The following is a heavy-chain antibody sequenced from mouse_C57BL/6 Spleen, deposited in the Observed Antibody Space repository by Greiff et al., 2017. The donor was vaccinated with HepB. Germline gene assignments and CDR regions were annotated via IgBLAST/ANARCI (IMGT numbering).Heavy chain of an antibody. D-gene: IGHD1-1*01. CDR1: GYTFTSYW. CDR2: IDPNSGGT. Sequence: QVQLQQPGAELVKPGASVKLSCKASGYTFTSYWMHWVKQRPGRGLEWIGRIDPNSGGTKYNEKFKSKATLNVDKPSSTAYMQLSSLTSEDSAVYYCARALSYYYGSSSFAYWGQGTLVTVSA. V-gene: IGHV1-72*01. CDR3: ARALSYYYGSSSFAY. J-gene: IGHJ3*01.